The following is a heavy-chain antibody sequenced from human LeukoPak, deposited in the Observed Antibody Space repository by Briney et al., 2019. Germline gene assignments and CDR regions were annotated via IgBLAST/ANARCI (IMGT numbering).Heavy chain of an antibody. CDR2: INAGNGST. D-gene: IGHD6-13*01. CDR3: ATGGSSWYLGYFDY. CDR1: GYTFSIYG. V-gene: IGHV1-3*01. J-gene: IGHJ4*02. Sequence: ASVKVSCKASGYTFSIYGIHWVRQAPGRRLEWMGWINAGNGSTEYSHKFQGRVTITRDTSASASYMELSSLSSEDTALYYCATGGSSWYLGYFDYWGQGTLVTVSS.